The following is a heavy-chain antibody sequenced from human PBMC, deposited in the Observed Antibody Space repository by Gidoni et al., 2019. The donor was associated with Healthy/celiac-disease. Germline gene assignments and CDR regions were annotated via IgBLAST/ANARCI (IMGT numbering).Heavy chain of an antibody. CDR3: ARGRVGAKGTIDY. V-gene: IGHV4-34*01. CDR2: INHSGST. J-gene: IGHJ4*02. CDR1: GESFSGYY. Sequence: QVQLQQWGAGLLKPSETLSLTCAVYGESFSGYYWSWIRQPPGKGLEWIGEINHSGSTNYNPSLKSRVTISVDTSKNQFSLKLSSVTAADTAVYYCARGRVGAKGTIDYWGQGTLVTVSS. D-gene: IGHD1-26*01.